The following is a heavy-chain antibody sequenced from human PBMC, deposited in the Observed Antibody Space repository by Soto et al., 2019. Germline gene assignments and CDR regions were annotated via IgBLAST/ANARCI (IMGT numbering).Heavy chain of an antibody. D-gene: IGHD1-26*01. V-gene: IGHV3-74*01. J-gene: IGHJ4*02. Sequence: GGSLRLSCAASGFTFNTHWMHWVHQATGKGLVWVSRINSDGSITDYADSVKGRFSISRDNPRNTLYLQMNSLSPEDTAVYYCARAMTSVGAAAKGDFWGQGTLVTVSS. CDR1: GFTFNTHW. CDR3: ARAMTSVGAAAKGDF. CDR2: INSDGSIT.